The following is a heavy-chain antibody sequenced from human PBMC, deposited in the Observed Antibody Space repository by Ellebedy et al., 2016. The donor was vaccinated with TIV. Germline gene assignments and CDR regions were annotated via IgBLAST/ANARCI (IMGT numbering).Heavy chain of an antibody. CDR2: IDWDDDK. Sequence: SGPTLVXPTQTLTLTCTFSGFSLSTSGMCVSWIRQHPGKALEWLALIDWDDDKYYSISLKTRLTISKDTSKNQVVLTMTNIDPVDTATYYCAHSISSYPTAYFDYWGQGTLVTVSS. J-gene: IGHJ4*02. CDR1: GFSLSTSGMC. CDR3: AHSISSYPTAYFDY. V-gene: IGHV2-70*12. D-gene: IGHD6-13*01.